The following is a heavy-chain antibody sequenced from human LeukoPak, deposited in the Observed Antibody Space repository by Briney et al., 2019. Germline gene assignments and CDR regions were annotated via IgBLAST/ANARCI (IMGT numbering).Heavy chain of an antibody. CDR1: GVSIRGSSYH. Sequence: PSDTLSLTCTVSGVSIRGSSYHWGWIRQPPGKGLEWIGSIYYSGSTFFNPSLNSRVTISVDTSKNQFSLKLNSVTAADTAVYYCASHGYYSGWYFDFWGQGTLVAVSS. CDR2: IYYSGST. D-gene: IGHD6-19*01. J-gene: IGHJ4*02. V-gene: IGHV4-39*01. CDR3: ASHGYYSGWYFDF.